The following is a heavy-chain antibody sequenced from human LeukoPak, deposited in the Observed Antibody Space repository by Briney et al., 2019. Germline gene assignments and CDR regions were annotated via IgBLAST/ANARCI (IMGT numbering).Heavy chain of an antibody. CDR3: ARGVVVAAIHYYYGMDV. J-gene: IGHJ6*02. CDR2: INPSGGST. D-gene: IGHD2-15*01. V-gene: IGHV1-46*01. CDR1: GYTLTSYF. Sequence: GASVKVSCKASGYTLTSYFIHWVRQAPGQGLEWMGIINPSGGSTSYAQKFQGRVTMTRDTSTSTVYMELSSLRSEDTAVYYCARGVVVAAIHYYYGMDVWGQGTTVTVSS.